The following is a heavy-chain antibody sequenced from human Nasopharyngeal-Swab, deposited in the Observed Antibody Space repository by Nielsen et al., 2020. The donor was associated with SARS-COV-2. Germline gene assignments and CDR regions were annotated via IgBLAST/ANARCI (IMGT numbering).Heavy chain of an antibody. Sequence: GESLKISCAASGFIFSDYYMTWIRQVPGKGLEWVSFISRGGESIYYADSVKGRFTISRDNAKKSVYLQMNSLRAEDSAVYYCARGDDTTDYYEPFDSWGQGTLVTVTS. J-gene: IGHJ4*02. V-gene: IGHV3-11*04. CDR2: ISRGGESI. D-gene: IGHD3-22*01. CDR1: GFIFSDYY. CDR3: ARGDDTTDYYEPFDS.